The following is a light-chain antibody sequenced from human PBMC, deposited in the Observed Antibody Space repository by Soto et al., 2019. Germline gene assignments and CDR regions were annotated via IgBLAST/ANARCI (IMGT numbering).Light chain of an antibody. CDR2: EVT. CDR1: SSDVGGYNY. Sequence: QSVLTQPPSASGSPGQSVTISCTGTSSDVGGYNYVSWYQQHPGKAPKFIIYEVTLRPSGVSNRFSGSKSGNTASLTISGLQAEDEADYYCASYTTSGTVLFGGGTQLTVL. CDR3: ASYTTSGTVL. J-gene: IGLJ2*01. V-gene: IGLV2-14*01.